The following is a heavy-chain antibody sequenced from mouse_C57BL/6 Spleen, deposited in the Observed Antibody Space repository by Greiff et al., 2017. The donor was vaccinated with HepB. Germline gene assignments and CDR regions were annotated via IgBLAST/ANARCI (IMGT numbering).Heavy chain of an antibody. CDR3: AFYDGYYNFDY. J-gene: IGHJ2*01. D-gene: IGHD2-3*01. V-gene: IGHV1-55*01. CDR1: GYTFTSYW. Sequence: VQLQQSGAELVKPGASVKMSCKASGYTFTSYWITWVKQRPGQGLEWIGDIYPGSGSTNYNEKFKSKASLTVDTSSSTAYMQLSSLTSEDSAVYYCAFYDGYYNFDYWGQGTTLTVSS. CDR2: IYPGSGST.